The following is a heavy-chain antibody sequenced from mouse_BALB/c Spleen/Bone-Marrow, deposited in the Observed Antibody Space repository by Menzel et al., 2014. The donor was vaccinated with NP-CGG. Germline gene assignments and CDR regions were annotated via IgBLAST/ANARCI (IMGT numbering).Heavy chain of an antibody. CDR3: ARGLNWDAYFDY. Sequence: VQLKESGPELVKPGASVKISCKASGYSFTGYYMHWVKQSHVKSLEWIGRINPYNGATTYNQIFKDKASLTVDKSSSTANMELHSLTSEDSGVHYCARGLNWDAYFDYWGQGTTLTVSS. CDR2: INPYNGAT. D-gene: IGHD4-1*01. CDR1: GYSFTGYY. V-gene: IGHV1-37*01. J-gene: IGHJ2*01.